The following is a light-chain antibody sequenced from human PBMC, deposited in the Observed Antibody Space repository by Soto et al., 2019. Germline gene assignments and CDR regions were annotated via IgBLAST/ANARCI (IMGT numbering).Light chain of an antibody. J-gene: IGLJ3*02. CDR2: GNS. CDR3: QSYDSSMSGSV. Sequence: QSALTQPPSVSGAPGQRVTISCTGSSSNIGATYHVHWYQQLPGTAPKLLIYGNSNRPSGVPDRFSGSKSGTSASLAITGRQAEDEADYYCQSYDSSMSGSVFGGGTKLTVL. CDR1: SSNIGATYH. V-gene: IGLV1-40*01.